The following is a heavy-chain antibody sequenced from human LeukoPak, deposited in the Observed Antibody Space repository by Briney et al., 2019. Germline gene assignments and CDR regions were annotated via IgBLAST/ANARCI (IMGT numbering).Heavy chain of an antibody. CDR1: GDSISSSNYY. CDR3: ARREYPRKYYFDF. V-gene: IGHV4-39*01. Sequence: SETLSLTCTVSGDSISSSNYYWGWIRQTPRKGLEWIGSVYYSGTTYYNPSLKSRLTMSVDTSKNQFSLKLHSVTAADTVVYYCARREYPRKYYFDFWGQGTLVTVSS. CDR2: VYYSGTT. D-gene: IGHD2/OR15-2a*01. J-gene: IGHJ4*02.